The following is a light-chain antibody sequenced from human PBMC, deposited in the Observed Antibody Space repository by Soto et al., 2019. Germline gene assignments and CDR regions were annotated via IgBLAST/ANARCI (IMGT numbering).Light chain of an antibody. J-gene: IGKJ1*01. V-gene: IGKV3-15*01. CDR2: GAS. CDR1: QSVSSN. Sequence: EIVMTQSPATLSVSPGERATLSCRASQSVSSNLAWYQQKPGQVPRLLIYGASTRATGIPARFSGSGSGTEFTITISSLQSEDFAVYYCQQYNNLPPWTFGQGTKVEIK. CDR3: QQYNNLPPWT.